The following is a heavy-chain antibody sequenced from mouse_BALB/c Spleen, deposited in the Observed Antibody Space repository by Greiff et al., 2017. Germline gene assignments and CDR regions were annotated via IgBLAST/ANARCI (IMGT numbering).Heavy chain of an antibody. J-gene: IGHJ2*01. V-gene: IGHV1S56*01. CDR3: AGRAVYNGFDY. Sequence: QVHVKQSGPELVKPGASVSISCKASGYTFTSYYIHWVKQRPGQGLEWIGWIYPGNVNTKYNEKFKGKATLTADKSSSTAYMQLSSLTSEDSAVYFCAGRAVYNGFDYWGQGTTLTVSS. CDR1: GYTFTSYY. CDR2: IYPGNVNT. D-gene: IGHD2-1*01.